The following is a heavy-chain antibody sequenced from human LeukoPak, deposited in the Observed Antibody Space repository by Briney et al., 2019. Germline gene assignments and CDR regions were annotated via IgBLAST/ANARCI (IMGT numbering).Heavy chain of an antibody. D-gene: IGHD3-9*01. CDR2: ISYSGTT. Sequence: SQTLSLTCSVSGGSISSGGCYWSWIRQRPGKGLEWIGYISYSGTTYYNPSLKSRVILSLDTSKSQFSLNLSSVTAADTAVYYCARGLTLTGYGNWFDAWGQGTLVTVSS. V-gene: IGHV4-31*03. CDR1: GGSISSGGCY. J-gene: IGHJ5*02. CDR3: ARGLTLTGYGNWFDA.